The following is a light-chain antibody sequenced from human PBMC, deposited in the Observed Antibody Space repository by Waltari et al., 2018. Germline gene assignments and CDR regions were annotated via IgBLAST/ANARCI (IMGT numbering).Light chain of an antibody. J-gene: IGLJ2*01. V-gene: IGLV2-11*01. CDR2: GVR. CDR1: NSDIDPFNY. Sequence: QSALTQPRSVSGSPGQSVTISCTKTNSDIDPFNYVSWYQQHPGKAPKLVIYGVRVRTSGVPARFSGSRSGNAASLIISGLQPEDEADYYCSSLPGGSLVFGGGPELTVL. CDR3: SSLPGGSLV.